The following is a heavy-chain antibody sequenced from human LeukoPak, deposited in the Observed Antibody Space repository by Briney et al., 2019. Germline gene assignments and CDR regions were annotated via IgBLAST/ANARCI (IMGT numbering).Heavy chain of an antibody. CDR1: GYTFTSYD. D-gene: IGHD4-23*01. Sequence: ASVKVSCKASGYTFTSYDINWVRQATGQGLEWMGWMDPNSGNTGYAQKFQGRVTMTRNTSISTAYMELSSLRSEDTAVYYCAREVGYGGNSDYWGQGTLVTVSS. CDR3: AREVGYGGNSDY. J-gene: IGHJ4*02. V-gene: IGHV1-8*01. CDR2: MDPNSGNT.